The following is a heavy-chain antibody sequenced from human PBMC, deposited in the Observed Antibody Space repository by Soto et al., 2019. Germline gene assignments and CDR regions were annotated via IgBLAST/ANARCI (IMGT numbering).Heavy chain of an antibody. CDR3: ARIAVATNWFDP. CDR2: ISAYNGNT. V-gene: IGHV1-18*01. D-gene: IGHD6-19*01. J-gene: IGHJ5*02. CDR1: GYTFTSYG. Sequence: ASVKVSCKASGYTFTSYGISWVRQAPGQGLEWMGWISAYNGNTNYAQKLQGRVTMTTDTSTSTAYMELRSLRSDDTAVYSCARIAVATNWFDPWGQGTLVTVSS.